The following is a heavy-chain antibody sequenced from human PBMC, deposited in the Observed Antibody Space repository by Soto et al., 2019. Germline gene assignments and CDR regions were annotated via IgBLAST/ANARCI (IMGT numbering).Heavy chain of an antibody. V-gene: IGHV3-30*18. J-gene: IGHJ6*02. CDR1: GFTFSSYG. D-gene: IGHD3-3*01. CDR3: AKDREGGTYYAFWSGYRYGMAV. CDR2: ISYDGSNK. Sequence: QVQLVESGGGVVQPGRSLRLSCAASGFTFSSYGMHWVRQAPGKGLEWVAVISYDGSNKYYADSVKGRFTISRDNSKNTLYLRMNSLGAEDTAVYYCAKDREGGTYYAFWSGYRYGMAVWGQGTTVTVSS.